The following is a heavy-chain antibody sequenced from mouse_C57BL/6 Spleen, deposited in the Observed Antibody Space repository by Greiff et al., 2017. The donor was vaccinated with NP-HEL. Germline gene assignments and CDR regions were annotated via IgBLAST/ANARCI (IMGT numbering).Heavy chain of an antibody. V-gene: IGHV1-15*01. Sequence: VQLVESGAELVRPGASVTLSCKASGYTFTDYEMHWVKQTPVHGLEWIGAIDPETGGTAYNQKFKGKAILTADKSSSTAYMELRSLTSEDSAVYYCTRSGDSSGPFDYWGQGTTLTVSS. CDR2: IDPETGGT. CDR1: GYTFTDYE. D-gene: IGHD3-2*02. J-gene: IGHJ2*01. CDR3: TRSGDSSGPFDY.